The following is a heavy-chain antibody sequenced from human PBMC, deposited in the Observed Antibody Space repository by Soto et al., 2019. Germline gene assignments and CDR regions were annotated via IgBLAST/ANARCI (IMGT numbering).Heavy chain of an antibody. V-gene: IGHV3-48*03. CDR3: ASEDRGDRRWLQPTGAAFDI. CDR2: ITGSGTDI. Sequence: PGGSLRLSCAPSGFSFSSYELNWVRQAPGEGQEWVSYITGSGTDIYYADSVTGRFITSTDTAKNSLYLQMNSLRAEDTAVYYCASEDRGDRRWLQPTGAAFDIWGQGTMVTVSS. D-gene: IGHD5-12*01. CDR1: GFSFSSYE. J-gene: IGHJ3*02.